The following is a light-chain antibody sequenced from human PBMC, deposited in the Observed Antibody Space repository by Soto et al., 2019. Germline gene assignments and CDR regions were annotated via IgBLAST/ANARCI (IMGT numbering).Light chain of an antibody. CDR3: QQYDSWPPLLT. CDR2: GTS. V-gene: IGKV3-15*01. CDR1: QSVSSN. J-gene: IGKJ3*01. Sequence: EIIMTQSPATLSVSPGERATLSCRASQSVSSNLAWYRQRPGQAPRLLIYGTSTTPTGIPDRFSGSGSGTEFNLTLSSLQSQDFEVYSCQQYDSWPPLLTFGPGTKVDLK.